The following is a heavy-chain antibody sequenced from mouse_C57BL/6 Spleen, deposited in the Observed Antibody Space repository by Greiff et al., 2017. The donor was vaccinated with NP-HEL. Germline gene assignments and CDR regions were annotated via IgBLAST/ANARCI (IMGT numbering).Heavy chain of an antibody. J-gene: IGHJ4*01. CDR3: ARFGDCSYYYAMDC. Sequence: QVQLQQPGAELVRPGASVKLSCKASGYTFTDYYINWVKQRPGQGLEWIARIYPGSGNTYYNEKFKGKATLTAEKSSSTAYMQLSSLTSEDSAVYFCARFGDCSYYYAMDCRGQRASVTVSS. D-gene: IGHD3-1*01. CDR2: IYPGSGNT. CDR1: GYTFTDYY. V-gene: IGHV1-76*01.